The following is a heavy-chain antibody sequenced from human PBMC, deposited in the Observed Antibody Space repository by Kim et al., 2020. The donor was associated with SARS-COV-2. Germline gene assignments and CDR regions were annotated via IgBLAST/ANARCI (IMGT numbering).Heavy chain of an antibody. J-gene: IGHJ6*02. CDR3: ARDSGIAAAGPYYYYGMDV. V-gene: IGHV1-18*04. Sequence: ASVKVSCKASGYTFTSYGISWVRQAPGQGLEWMGWISAYNGNTNYAQKLQGRVTMTTDTSTSTAYMELRSLRSDDTAVYYCARDSGIAAAGPYYYYGMDVWGQGTTVTVSS. CDR2: ISAYNGNT. D-gene: IGHD6-13*01. CDR1: GYTFTSYG.